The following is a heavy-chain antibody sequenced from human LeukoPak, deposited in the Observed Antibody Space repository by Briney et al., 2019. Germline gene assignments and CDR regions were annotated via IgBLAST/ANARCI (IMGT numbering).Heavy chain of an antibody. CDR3: AKDKVVTMRTWYFDL. V-gene: IGHV3-23*01. J-gene: IGHJ2*01. D-gene: IGHD2-2*01. CDR1: GFTFSNYN. Sequence: GGSLRLSCAASGFTFSNYNMNWVRQAPGKGLEWVSTIFGSGTSTYYADSVRGRFAISRDNSKNTLSLQMNSLRAEDTAVYYCAKDKVVTMRTWYFDLWGRGTLVTVSS. CDR2: IFGSGTST.